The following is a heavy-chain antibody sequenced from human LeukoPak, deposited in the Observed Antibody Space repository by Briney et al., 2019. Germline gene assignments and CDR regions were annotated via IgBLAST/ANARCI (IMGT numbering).Heavy chain of an antibody. D-gene: IGHD2-15*01. CDR2: IIPIFGTA. V-gene: IGHV1-69*06. CDR1: GGIFSSYA. J-gene: IGHJ4*02. Sequence: ASVKVSCKASGGIFSSYAISWVRQAPGQGLEWMGGIIPIFGTANYAQKFQGRVTITADKSTSTAYMELSSLRSEDTAVYYCARESPYCSGGSCYPSLLVWGQGTLVTVSS. CDR3: ARESPYCSGGSCYPSLLV.